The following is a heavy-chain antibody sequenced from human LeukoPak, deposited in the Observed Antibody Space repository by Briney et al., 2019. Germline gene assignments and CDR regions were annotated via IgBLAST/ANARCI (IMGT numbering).Heavy chain of an antibody. CDR3: ATLGRVDVADY. Sequence: PGGSLRLSCAASGLTFSRYWTHWVRQAPGKGLVWVSRINSDGSSTSYADSVKGRFTISRDNAKNTLYLQMNSLRAEDTAVYYCATLGRVDVADYWGQGTLVTVSS. CDR1: GLTFSRYW. CDR2: INSDGSST. V-gene: IGHV3-74*01. J-gene: IGHJ4*02. D-gene: IGHD7-27*01.